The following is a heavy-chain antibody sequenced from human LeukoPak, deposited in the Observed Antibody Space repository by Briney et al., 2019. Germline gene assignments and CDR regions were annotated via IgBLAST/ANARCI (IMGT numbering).Heavy chain of an antibody. CDR1: GYTFSDYY. J-gene: IGHJ4*02. CDR3: GRVDSGSYTAFDY. V-gene: IGHV1-2*02. CDR2: INPNSGGT. Sequence: ASLKVSCKASGYTFSDYYIHWVRQAPGQGLEWMGWINPNSGGTNYAQNFQGRVSMTRDTSINTAYMDLTRLRSDDTAVYYCGRVDSGSYTAFDYWGQGTRLTVSS. D-gene: IGHD1-26*01.